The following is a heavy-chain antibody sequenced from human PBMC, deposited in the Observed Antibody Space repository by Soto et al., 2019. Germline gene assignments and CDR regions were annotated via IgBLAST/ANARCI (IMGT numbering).Heavy chain of an antibody. CDR1: GGYISRGGNY. V-gene: IGHV4-31*01. D-gene: IGHD2-8*01. Sequence: QVQLQESGPGLVKPSQTLSLTCSVSGGYISRGGNYWSWIRQHPGKGLEWIGFLYYTGHTKYNAALKSPVEIAGYMSQNQCSPTLTSVTASATAVHYCAREDINESFFDSWCPGILVTVSS. CDR3: AREDINESFFDS. CDR2: LYYTGHT. J-gene: IGHJ4*02.